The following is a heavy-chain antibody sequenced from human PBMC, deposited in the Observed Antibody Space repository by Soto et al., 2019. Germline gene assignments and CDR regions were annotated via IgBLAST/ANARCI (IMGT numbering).Heavy chain of an antibody. J-gene: IGHJ4*02. CDR1: GFTFSDYG. Sequence: QVQLVESGGGVVQPGTSLRLSCAASGFTFSDYGMHWVRQAPGKGLEWVGVILYHGSEKHYGDSVKGRFIISRNNSRNTLYSQMNSPRLGGTAVYYCAKEGGLTGWTYGYWWGQGTLVTVSS. D-gene: IGHD4-17*01. CDR2: ILYHGSEK. CDR3: AKEGGLTGWTYGYW. V-gene: IGHV3-30*18.